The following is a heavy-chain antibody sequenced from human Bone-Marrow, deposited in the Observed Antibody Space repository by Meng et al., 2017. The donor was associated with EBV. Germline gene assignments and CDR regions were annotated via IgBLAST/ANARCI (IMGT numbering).Heavy chain of an antibody. J-gene: IGHJ4*02. D-gene: IGHD6-25*01. V-gene: IGHV3-74*01. Sequence: GGFGGEFFRPVGSLGLSCVAFGFTFSHYWMHWVRQGPGKGLVWVVRTNEDGRTTDYADYVKGRFTISRDKTKNILYLQMDSFRADDTALCFCSRDLAGSDDDWGQGTLVTVSS. CDR3: SRDLAGSDDD. CDR2: TNEDGRTT. CDR1: GFTFSHYW.